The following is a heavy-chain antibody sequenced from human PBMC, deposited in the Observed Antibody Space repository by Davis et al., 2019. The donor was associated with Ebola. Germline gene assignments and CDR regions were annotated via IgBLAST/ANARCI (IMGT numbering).Heavy chain of an antibody. CDR2: IIPILGIA. CDR1: GGTFSSYA. CDR3: ARARVATITYYYYGMDV. D-gene: IGHD5-12*01. J-gene: IGHJ6*02. V-gene: IGHV1-69*04. Sequence: SVKVSCKASGGTFSSYAISWVRQAPGQGLEWMGRIIPILGIANYAQKFQGRVTITADKSTSTAYMELSSLRSEDTAVYYCARARVATITYYYYGMDVWGQGTTVTVSS.